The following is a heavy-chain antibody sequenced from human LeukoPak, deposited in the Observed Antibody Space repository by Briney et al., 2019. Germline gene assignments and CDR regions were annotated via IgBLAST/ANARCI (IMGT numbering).Heavy chain of an antibody. V-gene: IGHV4-30-4*01. Sequence: PSQTLSLTCTVSGGSISSGDYYWSWIRQPRGKGLEWIAYMYYSGSTYYNPSLKSRVTMSADTSKSQLSLKLSSVTAADTAVYYCARPYYYDSRIDPWGQGILVTVSS. CDR2: MYYSGST. CDR1: GGSISSGDYY. D-gene: IGHD3-22*01. CDR3: ARPYYYDSRIDP. J-gene: IGHJ5*02.